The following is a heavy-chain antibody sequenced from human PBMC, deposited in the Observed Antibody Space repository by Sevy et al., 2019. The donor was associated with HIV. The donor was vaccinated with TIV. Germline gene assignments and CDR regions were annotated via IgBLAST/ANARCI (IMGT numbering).Heavy chain of an antibody. D-gene: IGHD3-9*01. V-gene: IGHV4-30-4*01. CDR2: IYYSGST. Sequence: SETLSLTCTVSGGSISSGDYYWSWIRQPPGKGLEWIGYIYYSGSTYYNPSLKSRVTISVDTSKNQFSLKLSSVTAADTAMYYCAGDILTGYYSWGQGTLVTVSS. CDR1: GGSISSGDYY. CDR3: AGDILTGYYS. J-gene: IGHJ4*02.